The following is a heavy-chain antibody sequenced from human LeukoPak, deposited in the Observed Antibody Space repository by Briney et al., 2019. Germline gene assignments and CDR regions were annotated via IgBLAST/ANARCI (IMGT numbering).Heavy chain of an antibody. D-gene: IGHD6-6*01. CDR2: ISAYNGNT. CDR1: GYTFTSYG. J-gene: IGHJ4*02. Sequence: ASVKVSCKASGYTFTSYGISWVRQAPGQGLEWMGWISAYNGNTNYAQKLQGRVTMTTDTSTSTAYMELRSLRSDDTAVYYCASVERSIAARPFDYWGQGTLVTVSS. CDR3: ASVERSIAARPFDY. V-gene: IGHV1-18*01.